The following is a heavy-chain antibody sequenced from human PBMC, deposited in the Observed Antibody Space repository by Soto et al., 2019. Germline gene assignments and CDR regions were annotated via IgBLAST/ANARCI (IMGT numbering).Heavy chain of an antibody. CDR3: ATTSSGYPY. V-gene: IGHV4-39*01. J-gene: IGHJ4*02. Sequence: QLQPQESGPGLVRPSETLSLTCTVTGGSISSSNYFWGWIRQSPVKGLEWIASCHNSGVTYYNQSLTTRAPVDMSKNQISLKLSSVTAADTALYYCATTSSGYPYWGRGTLVTVSS. D-gene: IGHD3-22*01. CDR1: GGSISSSNYF. CDR2: CHNSGVT.